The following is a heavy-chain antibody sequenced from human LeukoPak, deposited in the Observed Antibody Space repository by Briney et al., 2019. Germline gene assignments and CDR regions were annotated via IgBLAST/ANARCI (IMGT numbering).Heavy chain of an antibody. CDR1: GFTFSNFG. V-gene: IGHV3-30*18. D-gene: IGHD2-2*02. J-gene: IGHJ4*02. CDR2: ISYVGNDK. Sequence: GRSLRLSCAASGFTFSNFGLHWVRQAPGKGLEWVALISYVGNDKQYADSVKGRFTISRDNSKNTLYLQMNSLRPEDTAVYYCAKDDCSSTSCYTAPFDYWGQGTLVTVSS. CDR3: AKDDCSSTSCYTAPFDY.